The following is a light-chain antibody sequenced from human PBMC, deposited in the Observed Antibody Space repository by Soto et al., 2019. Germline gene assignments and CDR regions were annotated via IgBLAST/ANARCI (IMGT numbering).Light chain of an antibody. CDR1: SSDVGGYNY. CDR2: DVS. V-gene: IGLV2-14*03. J-gene: IGLJ1*01. CDR3: CSYTTSSTYV. Sequence: QSALTQPASVSGSPGQSIAISCTGTSSDVGGYNYVSWYQQHPGKAPKLMIYDVSNRPSGVSNRFSGSKSGNTAPLTISGLQAEDEADYYCCSYTTSSTYVFGTGTKLTVL.